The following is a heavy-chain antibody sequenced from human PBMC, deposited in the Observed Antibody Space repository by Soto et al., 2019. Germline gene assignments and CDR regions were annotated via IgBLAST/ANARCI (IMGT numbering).Heavy chain of an antibody. D-gene: IGHD2-8*02. V-gene: IGHV4-31*03. CDR3: ARWYPGNPGGVYNWFDP. CDR1: GGSISSGGYY. Sequence: SETLSLTCTVSGGSISSGGYYWSWIRQHPGKGLEWIGYIYYSGSTYYNPSLKSRVTISVDTSKNQFSLKLSSVTAADTAVYYCARWYPGNPGGVYNWFDPWGQGTLVTVSS. CDR2: IYYSGST. J-gene: IGHJ5*02.